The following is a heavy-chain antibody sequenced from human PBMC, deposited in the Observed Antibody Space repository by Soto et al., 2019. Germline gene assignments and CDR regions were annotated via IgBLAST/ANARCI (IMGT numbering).Heavy chain of an antibody. J-gene: IGHJ6*02. CDR3: ATPTSDTATYYYYGMDV. D-gene: IGHD5-18*01. CDR1: GYTFTSYD. Sequence: QVQLVQSGAEVKKPGASVKVSCKASGYTFTSYDINWVRQATGQGLEWMGWMNPNSGNTGYAQKFQGRVTMTRNTSISTAYMELSSLRSEDTAVYYCATPTSDTATYYYYGMDVWGQGTTVTVSS. V-gene: IGHV1-8*01. CDR2: MNPNSGNT.